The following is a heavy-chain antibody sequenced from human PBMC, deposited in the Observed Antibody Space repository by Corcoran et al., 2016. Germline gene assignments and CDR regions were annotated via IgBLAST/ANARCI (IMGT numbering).Heavy chain of an antibody. D-gene: IGHD2-8*01. J-gene: IGHJ4*02. CDR1: GGSFSGYY. CDR3: ARGVKDIVLMVYAYYFDY. Sequence: QVQLQQWGAGLLKPSETLSLTCAVYGGSFSGYYWSWIRQPPGKGLEWIGEINHSGSTNYNPSLKSRVTISVDTSKNQFSLKLSSVTAADTAVYYCARGVKDIVLMVYAYYFDYWGQGTLVTVSS. V-gene: IGHV4-34*01. CDR2: INHSGST.